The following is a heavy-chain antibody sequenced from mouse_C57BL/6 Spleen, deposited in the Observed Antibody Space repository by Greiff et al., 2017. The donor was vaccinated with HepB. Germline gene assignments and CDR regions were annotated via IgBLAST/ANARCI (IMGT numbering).Heavy chain of an antibody. Sequence: QVQLQQSGAELVKPGASVKISCKASGYTFTDYYINWVKQRPGQGLEWIGKIGPGSGSTYYNEKFKGKATLTADKSSSTAYMQLSSLTSEDSAVYFCARCEGLRRGSRWYFDVWGTGTTVTVSS. CDR1: GYTFTDYY. D-gene: IGHD2-4*01. CDR3: ARCEGLRRGSRWYFDV. J-gene: IGHJ1*03. CDR2: IGPGSGST. V-gene: IGHV1-77*01.